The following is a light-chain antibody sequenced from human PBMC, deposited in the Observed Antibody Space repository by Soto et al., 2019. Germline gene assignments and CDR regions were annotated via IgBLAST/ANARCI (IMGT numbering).Light chain of an antibody. J-gene: IGKJ1*01. CDR3: QQGGT. CDR1: QSVSFY. CDR2: DAS. Sequence: ELVLTQSPATLSLSPGERATLSCRASQSVSFYLGWYQQKPGQAPRLLIYDASKRATGIPARFSGIGSGTDFTLTISSLESEDFAVYYCQQGGTFGQGTKLEIK. V-gene: IGKV3-11*01.